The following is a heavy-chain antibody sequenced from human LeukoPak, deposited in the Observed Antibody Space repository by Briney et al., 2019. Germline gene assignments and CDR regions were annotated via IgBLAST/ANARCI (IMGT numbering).Heavy chain of an antibody. CDR2: ISSSGSTI. CDR3: ARAGCSSTSCP. Sequence: GGSLRLSCAASGFTFSDYCMSWIRQATGKGLEWVSYISSSGSTIYYADSVKGRFTISRDNAKNSLYLQMNSLRAEDTAVYYCARAGCSSTSCPWGQGTPVTVSS. V-gene: IGHV3-11*04. J-gene: IGHJ5*02. D-gene: IGHD2-2*01. CDR1: GFTFSDYC.